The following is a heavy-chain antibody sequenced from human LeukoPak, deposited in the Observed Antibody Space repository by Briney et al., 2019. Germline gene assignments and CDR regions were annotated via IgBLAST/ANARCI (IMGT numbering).Heavy chain of an antibody. J-gene: IGHJ4*02. V-gene: IGHV3-21*01. Sequence: PGGSLRLSCAASGFTFSSYSMNWVRQAPGKGLEWASSISPSSNYIYYADSVKGRFIISRDNAKNSLYLQMNSLRAEDTAVYYCARGPYGSFDYWGQGTLVTVSS. CDR2: ISPSSNYI. D-gene: IGHD1-14*01. CDR3: ARGPYGSFDY. CDR1: GFTFSSYS.